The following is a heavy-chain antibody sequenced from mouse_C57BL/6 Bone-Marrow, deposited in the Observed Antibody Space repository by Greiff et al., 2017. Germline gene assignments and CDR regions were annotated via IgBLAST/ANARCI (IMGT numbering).Heavy chain of an antibody. D-gene: IGHD2-3*01. CDR2: IYPGSGST. CDR3: ARGEGWLLWYFDV. CDR1: GYTFTSYW. J-gene: IGHJ1*03. V-gene: IGHV1-55*01. Sequence: QVHVKQSGAELVKPGASVKMSCKASGYTFTSYWITWVKQRPGQGLEWIGDIYPGSGSTNYNEKFKSKATLTVDTSSSTAYMQLSSLTSEDSAVYYCARGEGWLLWYFDVWGTGTTVTVSS.